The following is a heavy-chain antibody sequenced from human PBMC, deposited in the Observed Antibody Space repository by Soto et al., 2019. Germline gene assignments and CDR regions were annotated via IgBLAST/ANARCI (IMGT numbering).Heavy chain of an antibody. CDR1: GYAYTRYA. J-gene: IGHJ6*02. CDR2: INTYNGNT. D-gene: IGHD3-16*01. Sequence: QVQLVQSGAEVKNPGASVKVSCKASGYAYTRYAIGWARQAPGQGLEWMGWINTYNGNTNYAQNVQGRVTLTTDTSSSTAYMELRSLRSNDTAIYYCAMVDVYVTTSPQDVWGQGTTVIVSS. V-gene: IGHV1-18*01. CDR3: AMVDVYVTTSPQDV.